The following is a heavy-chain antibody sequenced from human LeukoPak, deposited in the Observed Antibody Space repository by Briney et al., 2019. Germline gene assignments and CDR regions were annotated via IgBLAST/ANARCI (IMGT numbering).Heavy chain of an antibody. CDR1: GFTFSNAW. Sequence: GGSLRLSCAASGFTFSNAWMSWVRQAPGKGLEWVGRIQSKTDGGTTDYAAPVKGRFTISRDDSKNTLYLQMNSLKTEDTAVYYCTTGITMVRGVSYDYWGQGTLVTVSS. D-gene: IGHD3-10*01. CDR3: TTGITMVRGVSYDY. CDR2: IQSKTDGGTT. V-gene: IGHV3-15*01. J-gene: IGHJ4*02.